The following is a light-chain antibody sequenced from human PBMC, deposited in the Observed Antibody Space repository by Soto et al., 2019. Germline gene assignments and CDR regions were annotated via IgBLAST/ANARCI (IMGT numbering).Light chain of an antibody. Sequence: DIVMTQSPDSLAVSLGERATINCKSSQSVLYSSNNKNCLAWYQQKPGQPPKLLIYWASTRESGVPDRFSGSGSGTDFTLTISSLQAEDVAVYYCQQYYSTPLTFGGGTKVEIQ. J-gene: IGKJ4*01. CDR2: WAS. CDR1: QSVLYSSNNKNC. V-gene: IGKV4-1*01. CDR3: QQYYSTPLT.